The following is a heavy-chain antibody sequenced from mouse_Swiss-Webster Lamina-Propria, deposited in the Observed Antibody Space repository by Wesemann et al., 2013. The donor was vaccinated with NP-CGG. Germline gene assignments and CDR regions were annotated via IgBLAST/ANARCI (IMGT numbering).Heavy chain of an antibody. Sequence: QVQLQQSGAELVKPGASVKLSCKASGYTFTSYYMYWVKQRPGQGLEWIGEINPSNGGTNFNEKFKSKATLTVDKSSSTAYMQLSSLTSEDSAVYYCTRSGGYLYAMDYWGQGTSVTVSS. J-gene: IGHJ4*01. D-gene: IGHD2-2*01. CDR1: GYTFTSYY. CDR2: INPSNGGT. CDR3: TRSGGYLYAMDY. V-gene: IGHV1S81*02.